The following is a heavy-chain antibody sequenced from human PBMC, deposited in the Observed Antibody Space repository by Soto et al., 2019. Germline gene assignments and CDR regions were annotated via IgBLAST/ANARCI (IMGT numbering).Heavy chain of an antibody. J-gene: IGHJ4*02. D-gene: IGHD6-6*01. CDR3: ARGNKARPRSSALGY. CDR2: INHSGST. CDR1: GGSFSGYY. Sequence: SETLSLTCAVYGGSFSGYYWSWIRQPPGKGLEWIGEINHSGSTNYNPSLKSRVTMSVDTSKNQFSLKLSSVTAADTAVYYCARGNKARPRSSALGYWGQGTLVTVSS. V-gene: IGHV4-34*01.